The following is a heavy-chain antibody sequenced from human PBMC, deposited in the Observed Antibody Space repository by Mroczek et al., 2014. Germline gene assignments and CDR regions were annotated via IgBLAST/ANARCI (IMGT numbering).Heavy chain of an antibody. CDR2: INHSGST. CDR3: ARASSSWSNWFDP. CDR1: GGSFSGYY. D-gene: IGHD6-13*01. Sequence: QVQLQQWGAGLLKPSETLSLTCAVYGGSFSGYYWSWIRQPPGKGLEWIGEINHSGSTNYNPSLKSRVTISVDTSKNQFSLKLSSVTAADTAVYYCARASSSWSNWFDPWGQGTLVTVSS. J-gene: IGHJ5*02. V-gene: IGHV4-34*01.